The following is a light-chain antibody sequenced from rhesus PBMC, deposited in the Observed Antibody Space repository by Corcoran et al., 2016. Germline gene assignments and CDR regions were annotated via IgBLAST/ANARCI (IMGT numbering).Light chain of an antibody. Sequence: DIQMTQSPSSLSASVGDTVTITCRASQSISSWLDWYQQKPGKAPKLLFYNASQLQSGVPSRFSGTGSGTDFTLTISSLQPADFATYYCLQYRSSPWTFGQGTKVEIK. CDR3: LQYRSSPWT. V-gene: IGKV1-22*01. CDR1: QSISSW. J-gene: IGKJ1*01. CDR2: NAS.